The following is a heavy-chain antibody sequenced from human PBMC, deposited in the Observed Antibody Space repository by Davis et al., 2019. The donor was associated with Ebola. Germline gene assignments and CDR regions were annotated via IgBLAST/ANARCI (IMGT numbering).Heavy chain of an antibody. CDR3: AKSTMIVGDWDFDY. CDR2: IWYDGSNN. V-gene: IGHV3-33*06. Sequence: GESLKISCAASGFTFSSYGMHWVRQAPGKGLEWVAVIWYDGSNNYYADSVKGRFTISRDNSKNTLYLQMNSLRADDTAVYYCAKSTMIVGDWDFDYWGQGTLVTVSS. D-gene: IGHD3-22*01. CDR1: GFTFSSYG. J-gene: IGHJ4*02.